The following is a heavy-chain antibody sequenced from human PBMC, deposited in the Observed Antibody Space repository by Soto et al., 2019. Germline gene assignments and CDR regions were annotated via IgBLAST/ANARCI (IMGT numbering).Heavy chain of an antibody. CDR3: ARIVSSGFNDAFDI. V-gene: IGHV4-59*01. CDR2: IYYSGST. D-gene: IGHD3-22*01. J-gene: IGHJ3*02. CDR1: GGSISSYY. Sequence: QVQLQESGPGLVKPSETLSLTCTVSGGSISSYYWSWIRQPPGKGLEWIGYIYYSGSTNYNPSLKSRFPISVDTSKNQFSLKLSSVTAADTAVYYCARIVSSGFNDAFDIWGQGTMVTVSS.